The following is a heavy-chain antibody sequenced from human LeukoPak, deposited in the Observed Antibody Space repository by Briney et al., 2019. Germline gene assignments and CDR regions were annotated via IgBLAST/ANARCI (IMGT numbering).Heavy chain of an antibody. D-gene: IGHD4-17*01. CDR2: ISGSGGAT. J-gene: IGHJ4*02. CDR3: VSLPRTTVTTSGDY. CDR1: GFTFSSYA. V-gene: IGHV3-64D*06. Sequence: GGSLRLSCSASGFTFSSYAMHWVRQAPGKGLEYVSAISGSGGATYYADSVKGRFTISRDDSKNTLYLQMSSLRPEDTAVYYCVSLPRTTVTTSGDYWGQGTLVTVSS.